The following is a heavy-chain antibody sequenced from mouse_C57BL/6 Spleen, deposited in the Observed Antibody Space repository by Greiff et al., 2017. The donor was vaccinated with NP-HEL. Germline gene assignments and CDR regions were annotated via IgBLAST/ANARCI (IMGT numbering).Heavy chain of an antibody. Sequence: QVQLQQPGAELVRPGSSVKLSCKASGYTFTSYWMHWVKQRPIQGLEWIGNIDPSDSETHYNQKFKDKATLTVDKSSSTAYMQLSSLTSEDSAVYYCARVPLLHAMDYWGQGTSVTVSS. CDR1: GYTFTSYW. J-gene: IGHJ4*01. D-gene: IGHD2-1*01. CDR2: IDPSDSET. CDR3: ARVPLLHAMDY. V-gene: IGHV1-52*01.